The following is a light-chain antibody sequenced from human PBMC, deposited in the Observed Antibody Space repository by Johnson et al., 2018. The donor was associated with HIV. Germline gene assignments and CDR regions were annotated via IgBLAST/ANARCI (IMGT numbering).Light chain of an antibody. CDR3: GTWDSSLSASYV. V-gene: IGLV1-51*01. Sequence: QSVLTQPPSVSADPGQKVTISCSGSSSNIGDNYVSWYQHLPGTAPKLLIYDNNKRPSGIPDRFYGSKSGTSATLGITGLQTGDEADYYCGTWDSSLSASYVFGAGTKVTVL. J-gene: IGLJ1*01. CDR1: SSNIGDNY. CDR2: DNN.